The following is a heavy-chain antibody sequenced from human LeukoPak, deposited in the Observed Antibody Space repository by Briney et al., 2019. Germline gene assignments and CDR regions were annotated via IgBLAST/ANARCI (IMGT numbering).Heavy chain of an antibody. J-gene: IGHJ6*02. CDR1: GFTFGDHY. V-gene: IGHV3-11*01. CDR3: ARGHYGLDV. CDR2: IYTSTNTI. Sequence: GSLRLSCAASGFTFGDHYASWIRQAPGKGLEWISYIYTSTNTIYYADSVKGRFTISRDNAKNSVYLQMSSLRAEDTAVYYCARGHYGLDVWGQGTTFTVSS.